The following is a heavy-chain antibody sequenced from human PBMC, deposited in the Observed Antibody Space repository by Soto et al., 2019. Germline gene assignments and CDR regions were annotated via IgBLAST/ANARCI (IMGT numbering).Heavy chain of an antibody. CDR1: GFTFNPYA. V-gene: IGHV3-23*01. Sequence: SLRLSCAASGFTFNPYAMNWVRQAPGKGLEWVSTFSGDGGGTYYADSVKGRFTISRDNSKNTLYLQMNSLRTEDTAVYYCAKNIMGPNTAFDSWGQGTLVTVSS. CDR3: AKNIMGPNTAFDS. CDR2: FSGDGGGT. J-gene: IGHJ4*02. D-gene: IGHD1-26*01.